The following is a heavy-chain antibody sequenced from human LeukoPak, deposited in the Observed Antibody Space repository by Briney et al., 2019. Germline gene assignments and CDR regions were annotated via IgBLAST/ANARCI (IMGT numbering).Heavy chain of an antibody. CDR3: ARGDYYYDSSGYNSWDFDY. J-gene: IGHJ4*02. D-gene: IGHD3-22*01. Sequence: GGSLRLSCAASGFTFSSYSMNWVRQAPGKGLEWVSSISSSSSYIYYADSVKGRFTISRDNAKNSLYLQMNSLRAEDTALYYCARGDYYYDSSGYNSWDFDYWGQGTLVTVSS. CDR2: ISSSSSYI. V-gene: IGHV3-21*04. CDR1: GFTFSSYS.